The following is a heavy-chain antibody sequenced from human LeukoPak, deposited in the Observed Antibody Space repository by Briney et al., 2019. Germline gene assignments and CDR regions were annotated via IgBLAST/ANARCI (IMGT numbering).Heavy chain of an antibody. CDR2: NNHSGST. V-gene: IGHV4-34*01. Sequence: SETLSLTCAVYGGSFSGSYWGWIRQPPGKGLEWIGENNHSGSTTYNPSLKSRVTISVDTSKNQFSLKLSSVTAADTAVYYCARSPHYYYINWGQGTLVTVSS. D-gene: IGHD3-22*01. CDR1: GGSFSGSY. CDR3: ARSPHYYYIN. J-gene: IGHJ4*02.